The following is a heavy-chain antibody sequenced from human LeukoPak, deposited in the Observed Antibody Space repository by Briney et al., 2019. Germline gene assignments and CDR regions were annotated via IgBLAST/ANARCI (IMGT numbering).Heavy chain of an antibody. CDR1: GFTFSSYS. V-gene: IGHV3-21*01. J-gene: IGHJ3*02. Sequence: GGSLRLSCAASGFTFSSYSMNWVRQAPGKGLEWVSSISSSSSYIYYADSVKGRFTISRDNAKNSLYLQMNSLRAEDTAVYYCARGGGVQLWFRPNQLNAFDIWGQGTMVTVSS. D-gene: IGHD5-18*01. CDR3: ARGGGVQLWFRPNQLNAFDI. CDR2: ISSSSSYI.